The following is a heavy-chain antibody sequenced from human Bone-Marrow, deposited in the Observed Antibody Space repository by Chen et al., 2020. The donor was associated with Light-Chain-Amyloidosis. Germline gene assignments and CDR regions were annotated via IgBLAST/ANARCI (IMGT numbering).Heavy chain of an antibody. V-gene: IGHV5-51*01. CDR1: GYTFPNYW. CDR2: IYPDDSDA. CDR3: ARRRDGYNFDY. J-gene: IGHJ4*02. Sequence: GYTFPNYWIGWVRQMPGKGLEWMGVIYPDDSDARYSPSFEGQVTISADKSITTAYLQWRSLKASDIAMYYCARRRDGYNFDYWGQGTLVTVSS. D-gene: IGHD5-12*01.